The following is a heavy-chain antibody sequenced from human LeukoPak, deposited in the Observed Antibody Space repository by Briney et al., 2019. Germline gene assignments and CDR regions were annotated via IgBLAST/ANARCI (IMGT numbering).Heavy chain of an antibody. CDR2: ISGSGGGT. D-gene: IGHD3-3*01. V-gene: IGHV3-23*01. CDR1: GFTFSSYA. Sequence: GGSLRLSCAASGFTFSSYAMSWVRQAPGKGLEWVSAISGSGGGTYYADSVKGRFTISRDNSKNTLYLQMNSLRAEDAAVHYCAKDSALGVTGDYWGQGTLVTVSS. J-gene: IGHJ4*02. CDR3: AKDSALGVTGDY.